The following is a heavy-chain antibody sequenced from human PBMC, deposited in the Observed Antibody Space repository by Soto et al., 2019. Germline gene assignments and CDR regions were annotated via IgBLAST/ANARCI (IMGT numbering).Heavy chain of an antibody. CDR1: GGTISRYY. CDR2: MYNTGST. J-gene: IGHJ6*02. D-gene: IGHD2-21*02. CDR3: ARDLWGYCGTDCYPLDV. Sequence: QVQLQESGPGLVKPSETLSLTCTVSGGTISRYYWSWIRQPPGKGLEWIGYMYNTGSTVYNPSFNSRVTISVDXSXNXXSLKLNSVTAADTAVYYCARDLWGYCGTDCYPLDVWGQGTTVTVSS. V-gene: IGHV4-59*01.